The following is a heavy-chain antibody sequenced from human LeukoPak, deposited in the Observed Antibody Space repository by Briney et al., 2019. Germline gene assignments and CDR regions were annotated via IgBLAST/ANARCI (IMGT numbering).Heavy chain of an antibody. CDR3: AKAPGLAAADY. D-gene: IGHD6-13*01. CDR2: ISYDGSNK. J-gene: IGHJ4*02. V-gene: IGHV3-30*18. Sequence: GGSLRLSCAASGFTFSSYGMHWVRQAPGKGLEWVAVISYDGSNKYYADSVKGRFTISRDNSKNMLYLQMNSLRAEDTAVYYCAKAPGLAAADYWGQGTLVTVSS. CDR1: GFTFSSYG.